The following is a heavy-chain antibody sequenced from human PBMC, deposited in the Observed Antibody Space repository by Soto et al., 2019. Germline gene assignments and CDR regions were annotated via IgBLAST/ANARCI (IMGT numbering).Heavy chain of an antibody. CDR1: GGSISSYY. Sequence: SETLSLTCTVSGGSISSYYWSWIRQPPGKGLEWIGYIYYSGSTNYNPSLKSRVTISVDTSKNQFSLKLSSVTAADTAVYYCARHGDGDLFDYWGQGTLVTVSS. CDR3: ARHGDGDLFDY. CDR2: IYYSGST. J-gene: IGHJ4*02. D-gene: IGHD4-17*01. V-gene: IGHV4-59*08.